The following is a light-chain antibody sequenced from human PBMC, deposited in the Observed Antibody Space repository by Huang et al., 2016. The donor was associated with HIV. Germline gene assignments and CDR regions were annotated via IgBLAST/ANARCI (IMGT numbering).Light chain of an antibody. CDR1: QSVSSY. V-gene: IGKV3-11*01. J-gene: IGKJ2*01. CDR2: DAS. Sequence: EIVLTQSPATLSLSPGERATLSCRASQSVSSYLAWYQQKPGQAPRLLIYDASNRATGIPARFSGSGSGTDFTLTISSLEPEDFAVYYCQQYYGTPMYTFGQGTKLEIK. CDR3: QQYYGTPMYT.